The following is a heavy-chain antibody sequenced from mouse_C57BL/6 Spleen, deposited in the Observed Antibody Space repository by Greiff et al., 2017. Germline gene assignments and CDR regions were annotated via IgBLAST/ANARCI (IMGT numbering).Heavy chain of an antibody. D-gene: IGHD3-3*01. J-gene: IGHJ2*01. V-gene: IGHV1-80*01. CDR3: ARMAPGTGFDY. CDR2: IYPGDGDT. Sequence: QVQLQQSGAELVKPGASVKISCKASGYAFSSYWMNWVKQRPGKGLEWLGQIYPGDGDTNYNGKFKGKATLTADKSSSTAYMQLSSLTSEDSAVYFCARMAPGTGFDYWGQGTTLTVSS. CDR1: GYAFSSYW.